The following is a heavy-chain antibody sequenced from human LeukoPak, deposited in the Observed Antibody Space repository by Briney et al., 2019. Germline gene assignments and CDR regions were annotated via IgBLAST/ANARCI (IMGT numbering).Heavy chain of an antibody. CDR2: ISWNSGSI. J-gene: IGHJ3*01. Sequence: GGSLRLSCAASGFTFSSYEMNWVRQAPGKGLEWVSGISWNSGSIGYADSVEGRFTISRDNAKNSLYLQMNSMRAEDTALYYCAKSLRGYTYGLDAFDVWGQGTMVTVSS. CDR1: GFTFSSYE. V-gene: IGHV3-9*01. CDR3: AKSLRGYTYGLDAFDV. D-gene: IGHD5-18*01.